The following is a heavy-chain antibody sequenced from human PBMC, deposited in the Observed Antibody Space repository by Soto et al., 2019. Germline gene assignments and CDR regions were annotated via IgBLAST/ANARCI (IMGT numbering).Heavy chain of an antibody. V-gene: IGHV3-74*01. D-gene: IGHD6-13*01. CDR1: GFTFSSYW. J-gene: IGHJ4*02. CDR2: INSDGSST. CDR3: AMPSGYSSSWYSFDY. Sequence: SLRLSCAASGFTFSSYWMHWVRQAPGKGLVWVSRINSDGSSTSYADSVKGRFTISRDNAKNTLYLQMNSLRAEDTAVYYCAMPSGYSSSWYSFDYWGQGTLVTVSS.